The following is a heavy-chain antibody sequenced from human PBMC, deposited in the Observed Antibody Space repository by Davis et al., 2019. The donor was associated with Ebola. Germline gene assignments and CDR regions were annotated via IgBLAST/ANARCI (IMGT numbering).Heavy chain of an antibody. CDR2: ISSSSSTI. Sequence: GGSLRLSCAASGFTFSSYSMNWVRQAPGKGLEWVSYISSSSSTIYYADSVKGRFTISRDNAKNSLYLQMNSLRAEDTAVYYCARENYGGNSGAEYFQHWGQGTLVTVSS. J-gene: IGHJ1*01. CDR1: GFTFSSYS. V-gene: IGHV3-48*04. D-gene: IGHD4-23*01. CDR3: ARENYGGNSGAEYFQH.